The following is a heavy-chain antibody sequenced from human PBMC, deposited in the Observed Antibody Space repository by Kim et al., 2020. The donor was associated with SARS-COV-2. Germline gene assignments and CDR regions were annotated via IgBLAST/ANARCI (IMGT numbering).Heavy chain of an antibody. Sequence: GGSLRLSCSASGFTFSSYAMHWVRQAPGKGLEYVSAISSNGGSTYYADSVKGRFTISRDNSKNTLYLQMSSLRAEDTAVYYCVKPDVTPSPVVPLDYWGQGTLVTVSS. J-gene: IGHJ4*02. V-gene: IGHV3-64D*06. CDR2: ISSNGGST. D-gene: IGHD2-2*01. CDR1: GFTFSSYA. CDR3: VKPDVTPSPVVPLDY.